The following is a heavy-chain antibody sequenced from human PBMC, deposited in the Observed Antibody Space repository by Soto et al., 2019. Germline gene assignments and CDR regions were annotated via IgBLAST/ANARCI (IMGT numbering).Heavy chain of an antibody. CDR3: ARGGGVYYFDY. V-gene: IGHV4-59*01. CDR1: GGSISSYY. J-gene: IGHJ4*02. Sequence: PSETLSLTCTVSGGSISSYYWSWIRQPPGKGLEWIGNIYYSGITDYNPSIKSRNTITEDTSKSQFSLKLSSVTAADTAVYYCARGGGVYYFDYWGQGTLVTVS. D-gene: IGHD2-8*02. CDR2: IYYSGIT.